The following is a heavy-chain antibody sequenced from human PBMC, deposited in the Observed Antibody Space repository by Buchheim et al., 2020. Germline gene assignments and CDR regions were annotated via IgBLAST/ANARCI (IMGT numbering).Heavy chain of an antibody. CDR1: GYSFSNYW. CDR3: ARLGIAGSLYHKKFDP. V-gene: IGHV5-51*01. CDR2: IYPDDSNT. J-gene: IGHJ5*02. D-gene: IGHD6-13*01. Sequence: EVQLVQSGAEVKQPGESLKISCKGSGYSFSNYWIGWVRQMPGKGLECMGIIYPDDSNTRYSPSFEGQVTISADKSMSAAYLQWRSLKASDTAMYYCARLGIAGSLYHKKFDPWGQGTL.